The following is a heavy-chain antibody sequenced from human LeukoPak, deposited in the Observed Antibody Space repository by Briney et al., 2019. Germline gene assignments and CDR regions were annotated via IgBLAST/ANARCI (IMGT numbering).Heavy chain of an antibody. D-gene: IGHD3-9*01. CDR1: GFTFSSYA. CDR3: AKAILTGYYRGYFDY. J-gene: IGHJ4*02. Sequence: GGSPRLSCAASGFTFSSYAMSWVRQAPGKGLEWVSAISGSGGSTYYADSVKGRFTISRDNSKNTLNLQMNSLRAEDTAVYYCAKAILTGYYRGYFDYWGQGTLVTVSS. V-gene: IGHV3-23*01. CDR2: ISGSGGST.